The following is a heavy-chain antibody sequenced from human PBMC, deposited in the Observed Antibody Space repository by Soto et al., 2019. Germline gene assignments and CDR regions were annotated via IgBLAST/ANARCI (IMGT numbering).Heavy chain of an antibody. CDR1: SGSISSSNW. CDR3: ARKDIVVVVAATGSYYYYYMDV. V-gene: IGHV4-4*02. D-gene: IGHD2-15*01. Sequence: SETLSLTCAVSSGSISSSNWWSWVRQPPGKGLEWIGEIYQSGSTNYNPSLKSRVTISVDKSKNQFSLKLTSVTAADAAVYYCARKDIVVVVAATGSYYYYYMDVWGKGTTVTVSS. J-gene: IGHJ6*03. CDR2: IYQSGST.